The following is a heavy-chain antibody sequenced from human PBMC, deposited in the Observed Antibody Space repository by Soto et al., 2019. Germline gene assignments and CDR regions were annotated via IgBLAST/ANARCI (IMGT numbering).Heavy chain of an antibody. J-gene: IGHJ6*03. CDR2: ISGSGGST. CDR3: AKVSKDIVATIPYYYYYMDV. V-gene: IGHV3-23*01. D-gene: IGHD5-12*01. Sequence: GGSLRLSCAASGFTFSSYAMSWVRQAPGKGLEWVSAISGSGGSTYYADSVKGRFTISRDNSKNTLYLQMNSLRAEDTAVYYCAKVSKDIVATIPYYYYYMDVWGKGTTVTVSS. CDR1: GFTFSSYA.